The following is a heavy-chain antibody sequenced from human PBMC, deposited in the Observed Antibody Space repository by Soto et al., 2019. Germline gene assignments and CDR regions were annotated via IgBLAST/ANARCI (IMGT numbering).Heavy chain of an antibody. J-gene: IGHJ6*02. V-gene: IGHV3-21*04. CDR3: ARDWSKFSYNYPYYYAMDA. D-gene: IGHD5-18*01. CDR2: ISSSSSYI. Sequence: GSLRLSCAASGFTFSSYSMNWVRQAPGKGLEWVSSISSSSSYIYYADSVRGRFTVSRDDSKNTLFLHMNSLRADDTAVYYCARDWSKFSYNYPYYYAMDAWGQGTTVTVSS. CDR1: GFTFSSYS.